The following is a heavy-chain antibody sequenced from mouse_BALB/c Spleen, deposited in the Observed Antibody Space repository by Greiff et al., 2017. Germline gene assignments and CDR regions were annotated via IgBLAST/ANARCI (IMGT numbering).Heavy chain of an antibody. Sequence: VQLQQSAADLARPGASVTMSCKASGYTFTSYTMHWVKQRPGQGLEWIGYINPSSGYTEYNQKFKDQTTLTADKSSSTAYMQLSSLTSEGSAFYYCARDGKGFAYWGQGTLVTVSA. J-gene: IGHJ3*01. CDR2: INPSSGYT. V-gene: IGHV1-4*02. CDR1: GYTFTSYT. CDR3: ARDGKGFAY. D-gene: IGHD2-3*01.